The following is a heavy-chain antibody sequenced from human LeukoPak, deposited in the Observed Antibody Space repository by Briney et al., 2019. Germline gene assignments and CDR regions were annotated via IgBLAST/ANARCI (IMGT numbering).Heavy chain of an antibody. Sequence: ASVKVYCKASGYTFTGYYMHWVRQAPGQGLEWMGRINPNSGGTNYAQKFQGRVTVTTDTSTSTAYMELRSLRSDDTAVYYCASGYYSDGSGYSPADYWGQGTLVTVSS. CDR2: INPNSGGT. CDR1: GYTFTGYY. CDR3: ASGYYSDGSGYSPADY. J-gene: IGHJ4*02. D-gene: IGHD3-22*01. V-gene: IGHV1-2*06.